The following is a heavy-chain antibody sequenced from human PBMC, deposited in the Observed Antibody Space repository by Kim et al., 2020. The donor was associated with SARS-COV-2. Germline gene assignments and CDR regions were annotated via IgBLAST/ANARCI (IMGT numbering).Heavy chain of an antibody. D-gene: IGHD6-19*01. V-gene: IGHV4-34*01. J-gene: IGHJ6*03. CDR1: GGSFSGYY. CDR2: INHSGST. Sequence: SETLSLTCAVYGGSFSGYYWSWIRQPPGKGLEWIGEINHSGSTNYNPSLKSRVTISVDTSKNQFSLKLSSVTASATAVYYCARGTRQWLVRGPYYYYMDV. CDR3: ARGTRQWLVRGPYYYYMDV.